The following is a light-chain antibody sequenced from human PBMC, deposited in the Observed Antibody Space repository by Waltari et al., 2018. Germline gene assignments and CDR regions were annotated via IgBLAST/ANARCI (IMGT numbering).Light chain of an antibody. V-gene: IGKV3-15*01. CDR2: EAS. CDR1: QSVFRN. CDR3: QQYNRWPPIT. Sequence: EIVMTQSPATLSVSPGERATLSCRASQSVFRNVAWYQQKPGQAPRLLMYEASIRATGISARFRGSGSGTEFTLTISSVQSEDFAVYYCQQYNRWPPITFGQGTRLDIK. J-gene: IGKJ5*01.